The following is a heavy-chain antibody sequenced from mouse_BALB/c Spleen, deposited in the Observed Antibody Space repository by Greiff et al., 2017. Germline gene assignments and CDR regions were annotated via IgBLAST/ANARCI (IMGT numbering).Heavy chain of an antibody. D-gene: IGHD2-14*01. CDR1: GYTFSSYW. CDR2: ILPGSGST. V-gene: IGHV1-9*01. J-gene: IGHJ4*01. CDR3: ARRVYRYTDALYNYAMDY. Sequence: VQLQQSGAELMKPGASVKISCKATGYTFSSYWIEWVKQRPGHGLEWIGEILPGSGSTNYNEKFKGKATFTADTSSNTAYMQLSRLTSEDSAVYNCARRVYRYTDALYNYAMDYWGQGTSVTVSS.